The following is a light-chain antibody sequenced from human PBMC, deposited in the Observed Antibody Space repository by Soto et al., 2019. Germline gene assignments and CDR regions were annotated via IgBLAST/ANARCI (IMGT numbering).Light chain of an antibody. V-gene: IGKV1-5*03. CDR2: KVS. CDR3: QRPGT. J-gene: IGKJ1*01. Sequence: DIQLTQSPSTLSASVGDSVTITCRASQSISDWLAWFQQKPGQAPKLLIYKVSNLESGVPSRFSGSGSGTEFTLTIRSLQPDDCATYYCQRPGTFGQGNKGEIQ. CDR1: QSISDW.